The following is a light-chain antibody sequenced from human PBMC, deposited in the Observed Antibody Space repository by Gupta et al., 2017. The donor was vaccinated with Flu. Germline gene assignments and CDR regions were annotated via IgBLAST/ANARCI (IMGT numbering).Light chain of an antibody. CDR2: DAS. V-gene: IGKV3-11*01. CDR3: QQRSNWPPLT. J-gene: IGKJ4*01. Sequence: EIVLTQSPVTLSLSPGQRATLSCRASESVSKYLAWYQHKPGQAPRLLIYDASNRASGIPARFSGSGSGTDFTLTISSLHPEDFAVYYCQQRSNWPPLTFGGGTKMEI. CDR1: ESVSKY.